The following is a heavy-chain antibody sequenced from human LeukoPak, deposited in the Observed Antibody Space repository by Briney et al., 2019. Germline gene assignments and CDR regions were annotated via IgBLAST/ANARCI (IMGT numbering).Heavy chain of an antibody. CDR3: AKFETIAVADEDY. Sequence: GGSLRLSCSASGFTFSSYAMHWVRQAPGKGLEYVSAITSKGGSTYYADSVKGRFTISRDNSKNTLYLQMSSLRAEDTAVYYCAKFETIAVADEDYWGQGTLLTVSS. CDR2: ITSKGGST. V-gene: IGHV3-64D*09. CDR1: GFTFSSYA. D-gene: IGHD6-19*01. J-gene: IGHJ4*02.